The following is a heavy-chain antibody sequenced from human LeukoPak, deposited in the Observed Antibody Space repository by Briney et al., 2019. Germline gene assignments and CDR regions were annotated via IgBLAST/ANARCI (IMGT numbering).Heavy chain of an antibody. J-gene: IGHJ6*02. D-gene: IGHD6-13*01. CDR2: ISSSSSSI. V-gene: IGHV3-48*02. CDR1: GFTFSIYS. Sequence: SGGSLRLSCAASGFTFSIYSMNWVRQAPGKGLEWVSYISSSSSSIYYADSVKGRFTISGDKAKNSLYLQMNSLRDEDTAVYYCARGISAAGHYYGLDVWGQGTTVTVSS. CDR3: ARGISAAGHYYGLDV.